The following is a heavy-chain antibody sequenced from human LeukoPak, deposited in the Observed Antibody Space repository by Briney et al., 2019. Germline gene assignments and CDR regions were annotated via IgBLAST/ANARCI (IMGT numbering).Heavy chain of an antibody. CDR3: AREEYCSDGSCYYFVC. Sequence: ASVKLSCKASGYTFTSYGISWVRQAPGQGLEWMGWISAYNGNTNYAQKLQGRVTMTTDTSTSTAYMELRSLRSDDTAVYYCAREEYCSDGSCYYFVCWGQGTLVTVSS. CDR1: GYTFTSYG. CDR2: ISAYNGNT. J-gene: IGHJ4*02. D-gene: IGHD2-15*01. V-gene: IGHV1-18*01.